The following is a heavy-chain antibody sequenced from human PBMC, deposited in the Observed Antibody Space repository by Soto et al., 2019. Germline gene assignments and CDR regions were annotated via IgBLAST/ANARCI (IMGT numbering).Heavy chain of an antibody. V-gene: IGHV3-33*01. Sequence: QVQLVESGGGVVQPGRSLRLSCAASGFTFSSYGMHWVRQAPGKGLEWVAVIWYDGSNKYYADSVKGRFTISRDNSKNTLYLQMIRLRGEDTAVYYFARWRGGCADYWGQGTLVTVSS. CDR3: ARWRGGCADY. CDR2: IWYDGSNK. J-gene: IGHJ4*02. D-gene: IGHD6-19*01. CDR1: GFTFSSYG.